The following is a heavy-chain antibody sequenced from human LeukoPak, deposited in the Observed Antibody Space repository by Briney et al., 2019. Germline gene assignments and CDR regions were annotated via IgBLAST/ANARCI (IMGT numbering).Heavy chain of an antibody. CDR2: ISGSGGST. V-gene: IGHV3-23*01. J-gene: IGHJ4*02. CDR1: GFTLSNYA. D-gene: IGHD3-10*01. CDR3: AKQAGGSGSYYYY. Sequence: GGSLRLSCAASGFTLSNYAMTWVCQAPGKGLEWVSAISGSGGSTYYADSVKGRFTISRDNSKNTLYLQMSSLRAEDTAVYYCAKQAGGSGSYYYYWGQGTLVTVSS.